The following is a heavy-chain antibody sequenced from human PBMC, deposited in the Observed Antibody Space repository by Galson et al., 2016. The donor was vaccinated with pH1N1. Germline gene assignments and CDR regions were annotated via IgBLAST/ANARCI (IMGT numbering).Heavy chain of an antibody. J-gene: IGHJ4*02. CDR2: INSDGSST. D-gene: IGHD3-16*01. Sequence: SLRLSCAASGFNFSSYWMHWVGQAPGKGLVWVSRINSDGSSTSCADSAKGRFTISRDNAKNTLYLQMHSLRAEDTAVDYCARNFGLSGSGRHFDFWGQGTLVTVSS. CDR1: GFNFSSYW. CDR3: ARNFGLSGSGRHFDF. V-gene: IGHV3-74*01.